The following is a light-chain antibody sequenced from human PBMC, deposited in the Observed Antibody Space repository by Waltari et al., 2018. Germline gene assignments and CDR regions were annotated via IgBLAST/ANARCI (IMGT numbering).Light chain of an antibody. V-gene: IGKV1-NL1*01. CDR3: QQYYGFPPWT. J-gene: IGKJ1*01. CDR2: FAS. CDR1: QDINSL. Sequence: RVTITCRASQDINSLLAWYQQKPGKAPKRLIYFASSEESGVPSRFSGSGSGTDYTLAISSLQPEDVATYYCQQYYGFPPWTFGQGTKVEI.